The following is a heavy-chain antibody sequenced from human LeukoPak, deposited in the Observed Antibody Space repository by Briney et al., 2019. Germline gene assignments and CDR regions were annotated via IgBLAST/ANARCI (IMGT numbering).Heavy chain of an antibody. J-gene: IGHJ3*02. CDR1: GFTFSSYG. V-gene: IGHV3-30*18. Sequence: GRSLRLSCAASGFTFSSYGMHWVRQAPGKGLEWVAVISYDGSNKYYADSVKGRFTISRDNSKNTLYLQMNSLRAEDTAVYYCAKVVVSRAYGTTGMESFPMGAFDIWGQGTMVTVSS. CDR3: AKVVVSRAYGTTGMESFPMGAFDI. CDR2: ISYDGSNK. D-gene: IGHD1-1*01.